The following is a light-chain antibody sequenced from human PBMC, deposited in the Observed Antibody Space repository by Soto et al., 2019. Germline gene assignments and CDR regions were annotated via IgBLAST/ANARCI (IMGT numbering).Light chain of an antibody. Sequence: DIPMTQSPSSLSASVGGRTTXTRQASQDISKYLNWYQQKPGKAPNLLIYSTSTLQSGVPSRFSGSGSGTDFTLTINSLQPEDFATYYCQQAYDIPRTFGQGTKVDIK. V-gene: IGKV1-39*01. CDR2: STS. J-gene: IGKJ1*01. CDR3: QQAYDIPRT. CDR1: QDISKY.